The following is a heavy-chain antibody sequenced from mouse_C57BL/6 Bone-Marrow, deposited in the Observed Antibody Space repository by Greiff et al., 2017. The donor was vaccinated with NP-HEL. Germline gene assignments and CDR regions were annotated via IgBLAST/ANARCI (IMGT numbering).Heavy chain of an antibody. CDR3: ARLLWPRYFDV. D-gene: IGHD2-1*01. V-gene: IGHV1-4*01. CDR1: GYTFTSYT. Sequence: VQLQQSGAELARPGASVKMSCKASGYTFTSYTMHWVKQRPGQGLEWIGYINPSSGYTKYNQKFKDKATLTADKSSSTAYMQLSSLTSDDSAVYYCARLLWPRYFDVWGTGTTVTVSS. CDR2: INPSSGYT. J-gene: IGHJ1*03.